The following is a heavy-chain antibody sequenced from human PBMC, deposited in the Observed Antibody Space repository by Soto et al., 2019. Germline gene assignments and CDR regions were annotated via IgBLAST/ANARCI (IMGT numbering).Heavy chain of an antibody. CDR2: IIPIFGTA. CDR1: AGTFSSYA. CDR3: ARAPRLEPWAQWFDP. V-gene: IGHV1-69*13. Sequence: AVKVSCKACAGTFSSYAISWVLQAPGQGLEWMGGIIPIFGTANYAQKFQGRVTITADESTSTAYMELRSLRSEDTAVYYCARAPRLEPWAQWFDPWGQRTLVTVS. D-gene: IGHD3-16*01. J-gene: IGHJ5*02.